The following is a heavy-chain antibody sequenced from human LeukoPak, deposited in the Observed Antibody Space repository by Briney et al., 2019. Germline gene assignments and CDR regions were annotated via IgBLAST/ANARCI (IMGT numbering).Heavy chain of an antibody. CDR2: IYYSGST. V-gene: IGHV4-39*01. Sequence: PSETLSLTCTVSGDSINSSSYYWDWIRQPPGKGLEWIGSIYYSGSTYYNPSLKSRVTISVDTSKNQFSLKLRSVTAADTAVYSCARNRYYYGSGNYGVPNWFDPWGQGTLVTVSS. J-gene: IGHJ5*02. CDR1: GDSINSSSYY. D-gene: IGHD3-10*01. CDR3: ARNRYYYGSGNYGVPNWFDP.